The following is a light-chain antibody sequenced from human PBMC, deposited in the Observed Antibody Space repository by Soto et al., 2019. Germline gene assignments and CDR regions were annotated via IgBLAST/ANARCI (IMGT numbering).Light chain of an antibody. V-gene: IGLV1-40*01. CDR3: QSYDSSLCGLL. CDR2: SNN. J-gene: IGLJ2*01. Sequence: QSVLTQPPSVSGAPGQRVTISCTGSSSNIGAGYAVHWYQQLPGTVPKLLIYSNNNRPSGVTDRFSGSKSGPSASLAITGLQAEDEADYYCQSYDSSLCGLLFGGGTKLTDL. CDR1: SSNIGAGYA.